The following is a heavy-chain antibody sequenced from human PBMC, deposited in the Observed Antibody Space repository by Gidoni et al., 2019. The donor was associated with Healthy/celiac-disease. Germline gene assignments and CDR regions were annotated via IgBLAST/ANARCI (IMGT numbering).Heavy chain of an antibody. CDR2: LSGSGGST. Sequence: LESGGGLVQPWGSLRLSCAASGFTFSSYAMSWVRQAPGKGLEWVSALSGSGGSTYYADSVKGRFTISRDNSKNTLYLQMNSLRAEDTAVYYCAKDSRFSGYYYGFFDYWGQGTLVTVSS. J-gene: IGHJ4*02. CDR1: GFTFSSYA. V-gene: IGHV3-23*01. D-gene: IGHD3-22*01. CDR3: AKDSRFSGYYYGFFDY.